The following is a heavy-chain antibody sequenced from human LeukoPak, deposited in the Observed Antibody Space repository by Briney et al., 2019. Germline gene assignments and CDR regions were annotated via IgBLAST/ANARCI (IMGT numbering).Heavy chain of an antibody. D-gene: IGHD1-26*01. CDR2: IYYSGYT. J-gene: IGHJ5*02. Sequence: SETLSLTCTVSGGSISSYYWSWIRQPPGKGLKWIGNIYYSGYTTYSPSLRSRVTISVDTSKNQFSLKLSSVTAADTAVYYCARGGYYNWFDPWGQGTLVSVSS. CDR3: ARGGYYNWFDP. CDR1: GGSISSYY. V-gene: IGHV4-59*01.